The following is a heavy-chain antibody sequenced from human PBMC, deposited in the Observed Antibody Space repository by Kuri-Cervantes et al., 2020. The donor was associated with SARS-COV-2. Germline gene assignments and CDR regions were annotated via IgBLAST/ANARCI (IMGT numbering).Heavy chain of an antibody. CDR3: ARGRVGATPGRFVGFDY. J-gene: IGHJ4*02. CDR1: GGSFSGYY. V-gene: IGHV4-34*01. Sequence: GSLRLSCAVYGGSFSGYYWSWIRQPPGKGLEWIGEINHSGSTNYNPSLKSRVTISVDTSKNQFSLKLSSVTAADTAVYYCARGRVGATPGRFVGFDYWGQGPLVTVSS. CDR2: INHSGST. D-gene: IGHD1-26*01.